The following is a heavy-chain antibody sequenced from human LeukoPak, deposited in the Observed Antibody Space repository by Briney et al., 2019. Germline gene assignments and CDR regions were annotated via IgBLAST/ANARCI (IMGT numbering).Heavy chain of an antibody. CDR2: INPSGGST. CDR3: ARDENEGYSYI. J-gene: IGHJ4*02. Sequence: ASVKVSCKASGYTFTSYYMHWVRQAPGQGLQWMGIINPSGGSTSYAQKFQGRVTMTRDMSTSTVYMELSSLRSEDTAVYYCARDENEGYSYIWGQGTLVTVSS. CDR1: GYTFTSYY. V-gene: IGHV1-46*01. D-gene: IGHD5-18*01.